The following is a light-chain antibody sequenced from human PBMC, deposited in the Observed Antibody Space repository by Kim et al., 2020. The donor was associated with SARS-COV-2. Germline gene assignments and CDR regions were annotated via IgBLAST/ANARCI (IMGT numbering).Light chain of an antibody. V-gene: IGKV1-17*03. CDR3: LQHSAYPYT. J-gene: IGKJ2*01. Sequence: AAVGDRVTITCRASQGIGNYLAWFQQKPGKVPERLIYATSSLQSGVPSRFSGSGSGTKFTLTISSLQPEDFATYYCLQHSAYPYTFGQGTKLEI. CDR2: ATS. CDR1: QGIGNY.